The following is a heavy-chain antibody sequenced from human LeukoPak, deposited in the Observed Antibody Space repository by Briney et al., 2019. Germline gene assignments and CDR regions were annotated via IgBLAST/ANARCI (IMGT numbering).Heavy chain of an antibody. Sequence: KPSETLSLTCTVSGGSISSYYWSWIRQPPGKGLEWIGYIYYSGSTNYNPSLKSRVTISVDTSKNQFSLKLSSVTAADTAVYYCARVGLGIMDYYYYMDVWGKGTTVTVSS. D-gene: IGHD3-16*01. V-gene: IGHV4-59*01. CDR2: IYYSGST. CDR3: ARVGLGIMDYYYYMDV. J-gene: IGHJ6*03. CDR1: GGSISSYY.